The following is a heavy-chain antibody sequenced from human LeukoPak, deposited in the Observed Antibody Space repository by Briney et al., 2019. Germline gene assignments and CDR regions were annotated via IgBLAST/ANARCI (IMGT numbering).Heavy chain of an antibody. D-gene: IGHD3-16*01. Sequence: GGSLRLSFAASGFIFTSYAMHWVRQAPGKGLEWVAVISYDGSNKYYADSVKGRFTISKDTSKNTLYLQMSSLRAEDPAIYYCAKRGSKCDLDYWGQGTLVTVSS. CDR3: AKRGSKCDLDY. CDR1: GFIFTSYA. CDR2: ISYDGSNK. V-gene: IGHV3-33*05. J-gene: IGHJ4*02.